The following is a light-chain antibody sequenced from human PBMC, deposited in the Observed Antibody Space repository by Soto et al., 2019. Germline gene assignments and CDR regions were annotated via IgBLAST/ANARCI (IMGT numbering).Light chain of an antibody. CDR1: HSISNN. Sequence: EVLLTQSPATLSLSPGERATLSCRASHSISNNLGWYQLKPGQAPRLLIYDASNRATGIPARFSGSGSGTDFTLTISSLEPEDFAVYYCQQRTHWPSFGQGTRLDIK. J-gene: IGKJ5*01. CDR3: QQRTHWPS. V-gene: IGKV3-11*01. CDR2: DAS.